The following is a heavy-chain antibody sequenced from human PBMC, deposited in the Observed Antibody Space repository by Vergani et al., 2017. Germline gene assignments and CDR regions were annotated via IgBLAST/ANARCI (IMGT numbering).Heavy chain of an antibody. D-gene: IGHD1-26*01. CDR3: ARAEWELNDAFDI. Sequence: EVQLVESGGGLVKPGGSLRLSCAASGFTFSGYSMNWVRQAPGKGLEWVSFISSSSSYIYYADSVKGRFTISRDNAKNSLYLQMNSLRAEDTAVHYCARAEWELNDAFDIWGQGTMVTVSS. J-gene: IGHJ3*02. CDR2: ISSSSSYI. CDR1: GFTFSGYS. V-gene: IGHV3-21*01.